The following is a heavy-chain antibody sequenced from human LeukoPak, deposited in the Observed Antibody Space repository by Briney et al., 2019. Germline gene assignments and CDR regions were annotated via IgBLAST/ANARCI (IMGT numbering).Heavy chain of an antibody. CDR1: GFTFTDYW. CDR2: ITSDGGRT. Sequence: GGSLTLSCEASGFTFTDYWIHWIRQAPGTGLMWVSHITSDGGRTDYADSVRGRFTMTRDSARNTVYLQMNSLRVDDTAVYYCARDNWGPDHWGQGTLVTVSS. J-gene: IGHJ4*02. V-gene: IGHV3-74*01. D-gene: IGHD7-27*01. CDR3: ARDNWGPDH.